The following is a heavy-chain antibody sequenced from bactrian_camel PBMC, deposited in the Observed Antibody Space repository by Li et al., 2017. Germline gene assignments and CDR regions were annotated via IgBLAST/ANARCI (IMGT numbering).Heavy chain of an antibody. CDR1: GDTWLVSNC. J-gene: IGHJ4*01. CDR2: VNTMGANT. D-gene: IGHD4*01. Sequence: WSLGLSCAASGDTWLVSNCMAWFRQAPGKEREGVAAVNTMGANTGYNPAVEGRFTISRDNTKNTLYLQLNSLKPEDTALYYCAKIREYDCYSRLNYWGQGTQVTVS. CDR3: AKIREYDCYSRLNY. V-gene: IGHV3S41*01.